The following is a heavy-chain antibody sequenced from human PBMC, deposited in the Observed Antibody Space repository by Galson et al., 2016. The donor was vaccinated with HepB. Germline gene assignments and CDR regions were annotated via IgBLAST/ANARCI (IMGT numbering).Heavy chain of an antibody. D-gene: IGHD3-3*01. CDR2: IDDTGST. V-gene: IGHV4-4*02. CDR1: SFTFSSFSM. J-gene: IGHJ4*02. Sequence: SLRLSCAASSFTFSSFSMNWVRQPPGQGLEWIGEIDDTGSTNYNPSLKSRVTISVDKSERQFSLKLRSVTAADTAVYYCARDRTMSGVLTALWYWGQGTLVTVSS. CDR3: ARDRTMSGVLTALWY.